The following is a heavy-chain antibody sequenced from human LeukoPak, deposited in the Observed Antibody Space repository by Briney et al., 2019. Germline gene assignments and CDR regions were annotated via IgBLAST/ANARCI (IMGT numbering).Heavy chain of an antibody. CDR1: GFTFSSYG. D-gene: IGHD6-19*01. CDR2: IWYDGSNK. J-gene: IGHJ4*02. V-gene: IGHV3-33*01. Sequence: GGSLRLSCAASGFTFSSYGMHWVRQAPGKGLEWVAVIWYDGSNKYYADSVKGRFTISRDNSKNTLYLQMNSLRAEDTAVYYCAREGYSSGWSMALGFDYWGQGTLVTVSS. CDR3: AREGYSSGWSMALGFDY.